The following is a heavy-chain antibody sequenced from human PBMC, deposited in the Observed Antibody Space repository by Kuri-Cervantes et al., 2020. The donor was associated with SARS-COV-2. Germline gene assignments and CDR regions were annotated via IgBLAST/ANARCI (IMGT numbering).Heavy chain of an antibody. CDR2: ISGSGGST. D-gene: IGHD6-13*01. CDR1: GFTFSSYA. CDR3: AKRYSSSWTGPSPFDY. J-gene: IGHJ4*02. Sequence: GESLKISCAASGFTFSSYAMSWVRQAPGKGLAWVSAISGSGGSTYYADSVKGRFTISRDNSKNTLYLQMNSLRAEDTAVYYCAKRYSSSWTGPSPFDYWGQGTLVTVSS. V-gene: IGHV3-23*01.